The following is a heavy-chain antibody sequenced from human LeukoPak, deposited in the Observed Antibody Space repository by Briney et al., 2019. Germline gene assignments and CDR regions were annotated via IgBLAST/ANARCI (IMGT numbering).Heavy chain of an antibody. CDR2: ISSSSSYI. Sequence: GGSLRLSCAASGFTFSSYSMNWVRQAPGKGLEWVSSISSSSSYIYYADSVKGRFTISRDNAKNSLYLQLNSLRAEDTAVYYCARVLHKRNYDSSDYYGSWGQGTLVTVSS. CDR3: ARVLHKRNYDSSDYYGS. CDR1: GFTFSSYS. V-gene: IGHV3-21*01. D-gene: IGHD3-22*01. J-gene: IGHJ5*02.